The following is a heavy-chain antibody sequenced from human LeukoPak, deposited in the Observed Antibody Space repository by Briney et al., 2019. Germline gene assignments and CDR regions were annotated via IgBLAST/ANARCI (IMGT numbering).Heavy chain of an antibody. D-gene: IGHD3-3*01. Sequence: SETLSLTCTVSGGSISSQPWSWIRQPPGKGLEWIGYIYYSGSNNYNPSPKSGATISVETSKNQSSLRRSSVTAVDTAVYDCARDVGRFRNAFDIWGQGTMVTVSS. V-gene: IGHV4-59*11. CDR1: GGSISSQP. CDR3: ARDVGRFRNAFDI. J-gene: IGHJ3*02. CDR2: IYYSGSN.